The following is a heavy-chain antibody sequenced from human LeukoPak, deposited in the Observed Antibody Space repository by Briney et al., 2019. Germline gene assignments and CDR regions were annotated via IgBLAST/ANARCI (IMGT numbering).Heavy chain of an antibody. CDR1: GFTFSDYY. Sequence: PGGSLRLSCAASGFTFSDYYMSWIRQAPGKGLVWVSRINSDGSSTSYADSVKGRFTIPRGNAKNTLYLQMNSLRAEDTAVYYCARDVYYNWFDPWGQGTLVTVSS. V-gene: IGHV3-74*01. D-gene: IGHD2-8*01. CDR2: INSDGSST. CDR3: ARDVYYNWFDP. J-gene: IGHJ5*02.